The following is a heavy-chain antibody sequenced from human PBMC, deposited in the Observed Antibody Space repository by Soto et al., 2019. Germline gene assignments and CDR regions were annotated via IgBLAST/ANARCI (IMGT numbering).Heavy chain of an antibody. CDR2: INAGNGNT. Sequence: EASVKVSCKASGYTFTSYAMHWVRQAPGQRLEWMGWINAGNGNTKYSQKFQGRVTITRDTSASTAYMELSSLRSEDTAVYYCARDLLWFGESHYYYGMDVWGQGTTVTVSS. J-gene: IGHJ6*02. CDR3: ARDLLWFGESHYYYGMDV. CDR1: GYTFTSYA. D-gene: IGHD3-10*01. V-gene: IGHV1-3*01.